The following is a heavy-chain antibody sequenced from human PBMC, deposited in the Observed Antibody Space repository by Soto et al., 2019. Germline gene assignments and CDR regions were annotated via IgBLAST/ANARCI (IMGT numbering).Heavy chain of an antibody. Sequence: EVQLVESGGGLVQPGGSLRLSCAVSGFTVSSNYMSWVRQAPGKGLEWVSISYTGGSTYYSDSVKGRFTISRDNSKNTLYLQMNSLREEDTAVYYCVSYDFWSGYSDYWGQGTRVTVSS. V-gene: IGHV3-66*01. CDR1: GFTVSSNY. CDR3: VSYDFWSGYSDY. CDR2: SYTGGST. D-gene: IGHD3-3*01. J-gene: IGHJ4*02.